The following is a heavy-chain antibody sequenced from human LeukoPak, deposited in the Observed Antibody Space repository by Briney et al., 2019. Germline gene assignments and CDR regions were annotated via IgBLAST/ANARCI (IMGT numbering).Heavy chain of an antibody. J-gene: IGHJ4*02. CDR3: ARTGLYYYGSGSDY. CDR2: INPGNGKT. Sequence: GASVKVSCTASGYTFTSYALHWVRQAPGQRLDWMGWINPGNGKTKYSQKLQGRVTITRDTSANTAYLELSSLRSEDTATYYCARTGLYYYGSGSDYWGQGTLVTVSS. CDR1: GYTFTSYA. V-gene: IGHV1-3*01. D-gene: IGHD3-10*01.